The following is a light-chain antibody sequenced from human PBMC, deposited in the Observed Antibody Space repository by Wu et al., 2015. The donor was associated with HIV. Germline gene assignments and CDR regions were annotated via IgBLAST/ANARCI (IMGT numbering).Light chain of an antibody. Sequence: EIVLTRSPATLSLSPGERATLSCRASQSVSSNYLAWYQQKPGQAPRLLIYATSNRATGIPDRISGSGSGTLFTLTISRLEPEDSAVYFCQQYVSSPTFGQGTRLEIK. V-gene: IGKV3-20*01. CDR3: QQYVSSPT. CDR1: QSVSSNY. CDR2: ATS. J-gene: IGKJ5*01.